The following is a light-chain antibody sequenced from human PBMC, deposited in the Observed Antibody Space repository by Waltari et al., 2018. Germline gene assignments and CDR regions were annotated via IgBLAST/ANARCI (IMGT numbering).Light chain of an antibody. CDR2: WSS. Sequence: DIVMTQSPVSLAVSLVERATINRKSSQTVLNSSNNKNYLAWYQQKAGQPPKLLIYWSSIRESGVPDRFSGSGSGTDFTLTISSLQAEDVAVYYCQQYYDTPFTFGPGTKVDIK. CDR1: QTVLNSSNNKNY. CDR3: QQYYDTPFT. J-gene: IGKJ3*01. V-gene: IGKV4-1*01.